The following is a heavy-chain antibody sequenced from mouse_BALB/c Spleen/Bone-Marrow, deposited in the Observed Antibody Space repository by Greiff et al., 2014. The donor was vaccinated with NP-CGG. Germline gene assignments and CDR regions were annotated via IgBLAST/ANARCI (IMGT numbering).Heavy chain of an antibody. CDR3: ARCDGYSYYFDY. Sequence: VKLMESGADLVRPGSSVKISCKASGYAFSNYWMNWVKPRPGQGLEWIGQIYPGDGDTNYNGKFKGKATLTADKSSSTAYMQLSSLTSEDSAVYFCARCDGYSYYFDYWGQGTTLTVSS. D-gene: IGHD2-3*01. V-gene: IGHV1-80*01. J-gene: IGHJ2*01. CDR2: IYPGDGDT. CDR1: GYAFSNYW.